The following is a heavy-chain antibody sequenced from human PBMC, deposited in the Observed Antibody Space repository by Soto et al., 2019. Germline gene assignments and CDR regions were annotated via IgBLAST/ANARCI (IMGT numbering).Heavy chain of an antibody. CDR2: ITYDGSFQ. V-gene: IGHV3-30*18. J-gene: IGHJ4*02. Sequence: GGSLRLSCQASGFNFDNYGMHWVRRAPGKGLEWVAVITYDGSFQYYADSVKGRFTISRDNSKNTLSLHLNTLKPEGTAVYHCAKDRVGGTFYTPLAFWGQGTLVTVSS. D-gene: IGHD1-7*01. CDR3: AKDRVGGTFYTPLAF. CDR1: GFNFDNYG.